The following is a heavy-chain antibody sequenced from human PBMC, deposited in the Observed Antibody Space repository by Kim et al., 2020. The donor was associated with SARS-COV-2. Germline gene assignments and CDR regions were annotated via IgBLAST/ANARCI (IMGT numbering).Heavy chain of an antibody. CDR3: ARDYSVYYDSSGYYYEGPFQH. CDR1: GGTFSSYA. D-gene: IGHD3-22*01. CDR2: IIPIFGTA. Sequence: SVKVSCKASGGTFSSYAISWVRQAPGQGLEWMGGIIPIFGTANYAQKFQGRVTITADESTSTAYMELSSLRSEDTAVYYCARDYSVYYDSSGYYYEGPFQHWGQGTLVTVSS. V-gene: IGHV1-69*13. J-gene: IGHJ1*01.